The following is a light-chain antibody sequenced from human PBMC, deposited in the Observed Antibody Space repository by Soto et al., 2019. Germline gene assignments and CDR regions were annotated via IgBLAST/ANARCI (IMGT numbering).Light chain of an antibody. J-gene: IGKJ5*01. CDR2: DAS. CDR1: QSVSSN. Sequence: EKVMTQSPTILSVYPGERATLSCRASQSVSSNLAWYQQKPGQAPRLLIHDASHRAAGIPARFSGSGFGTDFTLTISSLEPEDAAVYYCRTRSTWPPITSGDGRRLAIK. CDR3: RTRSTWPPIT. V-gene: IGKV3-11*01.